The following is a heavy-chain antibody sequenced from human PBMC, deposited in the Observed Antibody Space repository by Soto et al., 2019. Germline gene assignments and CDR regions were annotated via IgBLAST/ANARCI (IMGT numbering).Heavy chain of an antibody. CDR1: GFTFSSFA. D-gene: IGHD6-19*01. V-gene: IGHV3-30-3*01. Sequence: QVQLVESGGGVVQPGRSLRLSCAASGFTFSSFAMHWVRQAPGKGLERVALISYDGSNKYYADSVKGRFTISRDNSKNTLNLQMNSLRAEDTALYYCAREGGVSGWYWGGDYWGQGTLVTVSS. CDR2: ISYDGSNK. J-gene: IGHJ4*02. CDR3: AREGGVSGWYWGGDY.